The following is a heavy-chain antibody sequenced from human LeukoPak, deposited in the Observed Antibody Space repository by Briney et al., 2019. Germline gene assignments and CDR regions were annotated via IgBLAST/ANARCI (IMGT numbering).Heavy chain of an antibody. D-gene: IGHD5-24*01. J-gene: IGHJ4*02. Sequence: GGSLRLSCAASGFAFSTYEMCWVRQAPGKGLEWVSYISSSGSTTNYADSVKGRFTISRDNAKNSLYLQMNSLRAEDTAVYYCARDRRRDDYEDPFDYWGQGTLVTVSS. CDR3: ARDRRRDDYEDPFDY. V-gene: IGHV3-48*03. CDR2: ISSSGSTT. CDR1: GFAFSTYE.